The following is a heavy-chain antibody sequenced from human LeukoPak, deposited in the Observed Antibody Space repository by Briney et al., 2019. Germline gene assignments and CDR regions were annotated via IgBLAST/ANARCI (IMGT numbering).Heavy chain of an antibody. CDR1: GFTFSSCS. D-gene: IGHD6-19*01. J-gene: IGHJ4*02. CDR2: ISSSSSYI. CDR3: ARRFSSGWYIDY. V-gene: IGHV3-21*01. Sequence: GGSLRLSCAASGFTFSSCSMNWVRQAPGKGLEWVSSISSSSSYIYYADSVKGRFTISRDNAKNSLYLQMNSLRAEDTAVYYCARRFSSGWYIDYWGQGTLVTVSS.